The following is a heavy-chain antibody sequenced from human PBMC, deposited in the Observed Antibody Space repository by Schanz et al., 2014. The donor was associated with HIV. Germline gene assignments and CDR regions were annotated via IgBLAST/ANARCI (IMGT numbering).Heavy chain of an antibody. D-gene: IGHD3-22*01. CDR3: ASAGFDDSSGYPDY. CDR1: GYTFSGHY. J-gene: IGHJ4*02. Sequence: QVQLMQSGAEVKEPGASVKVSCKASGYTFSGHYLHWVRQAPGQGLEWMGWINPNSGGTNYAQKFQGRVTISRDTSISTAYMEVSRLRSDDTAVYYCASAGFDDSSGYPDYWGQGMLVTVSS. CDR2: INPNSGGT. V-gene: IGHV1-2*02.